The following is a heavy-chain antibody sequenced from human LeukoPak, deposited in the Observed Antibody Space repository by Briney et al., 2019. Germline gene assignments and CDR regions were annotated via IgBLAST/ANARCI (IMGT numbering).Heavy chain of an antibody. J-gene: IGHJ4*02. CDR1: GYTLTELT. CDR2: FDTEDGET. CDR3: GAELLPAAFDY. D-gene: IGHD1-26*01. Sequence: ASVKASRKVSGYTLTELTMHSVRQAPGKGLEWRGGFDTEDGETIYAQKFQGRVTMTEDTSTDKVYMELSSLGSEDTAVYYCGAELLPAAFDYWGQGTLVTVSS. V-gene: IGHV1-24*01.